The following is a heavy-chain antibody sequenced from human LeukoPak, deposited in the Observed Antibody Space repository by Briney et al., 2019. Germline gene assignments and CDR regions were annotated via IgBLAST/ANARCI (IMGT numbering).Heavy chain of an antibody. D-gene: IGHD3-10*01. CDR2: IYHSGSA. V-gene: IGHV4-4*02. CDR1: GGSITSTNW. Sequence: SETLSLTCAVSGGSITSTNWWTWVRQPPGKGLEWIGEIYHSGSASYNPSLESRVTMSVDKSKNQFSLKLTSVTAADTAVYFCARGNRRLGYYGSGSRLPYDSWGQGTLVTVSS. J-gene: IGHJ5*02. CDR3: ARGNRRLGYYGSGSRLPYDS.